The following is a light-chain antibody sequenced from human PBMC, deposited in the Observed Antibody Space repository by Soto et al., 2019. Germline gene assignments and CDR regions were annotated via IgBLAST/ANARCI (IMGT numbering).Light chain of an antibody. J-gene: IGKJ1*01. Sequence: DIQMTQSPSTLSASIGDRVTITCRASQSVFSWLAWYQQKPGKAPILLIYKASRLESGVPSRFSGRGSGTEFTLTISRLQPDDTATYYCQQDYTYRTFGQGTKVEIK. V-gene: IGKV1-5*03. CDR1: QSVFSW. CDR3: QQDYTYRT. CDR2: KAS.